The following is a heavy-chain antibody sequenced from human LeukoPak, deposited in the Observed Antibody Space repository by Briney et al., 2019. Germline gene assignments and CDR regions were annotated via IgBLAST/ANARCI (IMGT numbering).Heavy chain of an antibody. D-gene: IGHD5-18*01. CDR3: AREYSYGNYYGMDV. Sequence: ASVKVSCKASGYTFTSYGISWVRRAPGQGREWMGWISAYNGNTNYAQKLQGRVTMTTDTSTSTAYMELRSLRSDDTAVYYCAREYSYGNYYGMDVWGQGTTVTVSS. V-gene: IGHV1-18*01. J-gene: IGHJ6*02. CDR1: GYTFTSYG. CDR2: ISAYNGNT.